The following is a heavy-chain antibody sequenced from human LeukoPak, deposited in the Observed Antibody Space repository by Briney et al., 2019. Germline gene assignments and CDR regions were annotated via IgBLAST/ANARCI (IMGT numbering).Heavy chain of an antibody. CDR1: GFTFSSYA. CDR2: ISYDGSNK. CDR3: ASTPYYYYGMDV. V-gene: IGHV3-30-3*01. J-gene: IGHJ6*02. Sequence: PGGSLRLSCAASGFTFSSYAMPWVRQAPGKGLEWVAVISYDGSNKYYADSVKGRFTISRDNSKNTLYLQMNSLRAEDTAVYYCASTPYYYYGMDVWGQGTTVTVSS.